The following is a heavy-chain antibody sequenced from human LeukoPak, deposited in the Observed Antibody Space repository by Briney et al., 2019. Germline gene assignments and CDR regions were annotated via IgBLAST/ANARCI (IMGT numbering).Heavy chain of an antibody. CDR2: IYYSGNT. CDR3: ARSTGSTMFIDY. CDR1: GGSISPYY. Sequence: SETLSLTCTVSGGSISPYYWSWIRHPPGKGLEWLGYIYYSGNTDYNPSLKSRVAISVDTSKNQFSLKLSSVTAADTAVYYCARSTGSTMFIDYWGQGTLVTVSS. V-gene: IGHV4-59*01. J-gene: IGHJ4*02. D-gene: IGHD3-10*02.